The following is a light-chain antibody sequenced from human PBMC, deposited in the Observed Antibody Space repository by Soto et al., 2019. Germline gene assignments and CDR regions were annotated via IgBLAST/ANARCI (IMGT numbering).Light chain of an antibody. CDR2: AAS. V-gene: IGKV1-39*01. J-gene: IGKJ1*01. CDR1: QRISTY. Sequence: DIQMTQSPSSLSASVGDRVTITCRASQRISTYLNWYQQKPGKAPNLLIYAASNLQSGVPSRFSGSGSGTDFTLTISSLQPEDFATYYCQHYNSYSEAFGQGTKVDIK. CDR3: QHYNSYSEA.